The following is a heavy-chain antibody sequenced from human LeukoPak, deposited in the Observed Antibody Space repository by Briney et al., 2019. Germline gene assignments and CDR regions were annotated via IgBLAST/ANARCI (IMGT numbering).Heavy chain of an antibody. CDR2: ITSSSRYI. J-gene: IGHJ3*02. Sequence: GWSLRLSCASSGFTFSSYNMNWVHQAPGKGLEWVLSITSSSRYIYYTDSVRGRFTISRDNAKDSLYLQMNSLRAEDTAVYYSARDSGYCSGGSCDHDAFDIWGQGTMVTVSS. D-gene: IGHD2-15*01. CDR1: GFTFSSYN. V-gene: IGHV3-21*01. CDR3: ARDSGYCSGGSCDHDAFDI.